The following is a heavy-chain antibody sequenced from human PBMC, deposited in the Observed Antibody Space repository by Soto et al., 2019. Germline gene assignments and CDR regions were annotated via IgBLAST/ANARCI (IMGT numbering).Heavy chain of an antibody. CDR2: ISSSSTYI. Sequence: EVQLVESGGGLVKPGGSLRLSCAASGFTFSSYSMNWVRQAPGKGLEWVSSISSSSTYIYYADSVKGRFTISRDNAKNSLYQQMNILRIEDTAVYYCARSPVEIVATSLECFDSSGQGTLVTVSS. V-gene: IGHV3-21*01. CDR3: ARSPVEIVATSLECFDS. J-gene: IGHJ5*01. D-gene: IGHD5-12*01. CDR1: GFTFSSYS.